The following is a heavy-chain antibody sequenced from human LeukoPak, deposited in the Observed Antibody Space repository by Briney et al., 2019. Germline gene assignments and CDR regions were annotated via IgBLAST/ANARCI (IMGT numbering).Heavy chain of an antibody. CDR2: INPSGGST. CDR3: ARDLGGGAKVYGY. V-gene: IGHV1-46*01. J-gene: IGHJ4*02. D-gene: IGHD3-16*01. CDR1: GYTFTSYY. Sequence: ASVKVSCKASGYTFTSYYMHWVRQPPGQGLEWEGIINPSGGSTSYAQKVQGRVNMTRDTSTSTVCMELSSLRSEGTAVYYCARDLGGGAKVYGYWGQGTLVTVSS.